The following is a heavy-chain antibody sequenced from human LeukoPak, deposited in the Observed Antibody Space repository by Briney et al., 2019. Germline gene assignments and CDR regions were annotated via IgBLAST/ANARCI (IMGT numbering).Heavy chain of an antibody. V-gene: IGHV3-7*03. CDR1: GFTFSLYW. CDR2: IKQDGSEK. D-gene: IGHD3-9*01. CDR3: AGGTGFIIKD. Sequence: GGSLRLSCAASGFTFSLYWMNWVRRAPGKGLERVANIKQDGSEKNYVDSVKGRFTISRDNAKNSLYLQMNNLRVEDTAMYYCAGGTGFIIKDWGQGTLVTVSS. J-gene: IGHJ4*02.